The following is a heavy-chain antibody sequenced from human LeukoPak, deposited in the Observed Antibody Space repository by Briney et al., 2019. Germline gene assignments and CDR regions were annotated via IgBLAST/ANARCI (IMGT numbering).Heavy chain of an antibody. J-gene: IGHJ2*01. V-gene: IGHV1-18*01. D-gene: IGHD2-15*01. CDR3: ARDRDYSRWYFDL. CDR2: ISAYNGNT. CDR1: GYTFTSYG. Sequence: SVTFSCKASGYTFTSYGISWVRQAPGQGLEWMGWISAYNGNTNYVQKLEGSVTMTTDTSTSTVYMELRSLRSDDTAVYYCARDRDYSRWYFDLWGRGTL.